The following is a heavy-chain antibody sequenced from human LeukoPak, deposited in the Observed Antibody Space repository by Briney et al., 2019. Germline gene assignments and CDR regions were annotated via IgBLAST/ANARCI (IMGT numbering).Heavy chain of an antibody. Sequence: GGSLRLSCAASGFTFSSYAMHWVRQAPGKGLEWVAVISYDGSNKYYADSVKGRFTISRDNSKNTLYLQMNSLRAEDTAVYYCARAMGYSYGYESDAFDIWGQGTMVTVSS. CDR3: ARAMGYSYGYESDAFDI. CDR1: GFTFSSYA. CDR2: ISYDGSNK. D-gene: IGHD5-18*01. V-gene: IGHV3-30-3*01. J-gene: IGHJ3*02.